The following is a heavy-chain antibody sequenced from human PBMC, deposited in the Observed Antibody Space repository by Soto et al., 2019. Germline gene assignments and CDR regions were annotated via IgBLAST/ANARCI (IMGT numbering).Heavy chain of an antibody. J-gene: IGHJ4*02. D-gene: IGHD6-19*01. V-gene: IGHV3-23*01. Sequence: EVQLLESGGGLVQPGGSLRLSCAASGFTFSSYAMSWVRQAPGKGLEWVSAISGSGGSTYYADSVKGRFTISRDNSKNTLYLQMNSLRAEDTAVYYCAARYSSGWYIIGYYFDYWGQGTLVTVSS. CDR1: GFTFSSYA. CDR2: ISGSGGST. CDR3: AARYSSGWYIIGYYFDY.